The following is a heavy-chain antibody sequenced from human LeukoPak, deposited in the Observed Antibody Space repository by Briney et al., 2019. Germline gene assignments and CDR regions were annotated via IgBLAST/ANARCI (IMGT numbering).Heavy chain of an antibody. CDR2: ISAYNGNT. CDR3: ARGPYCSGATCYSQYFDF. CDR1: GYTFTSYG. V-gene: IGHV1-18*01. J-gene: IGHJ4*02. D-gene: IGHD2-15*01. Sequence: ASVKVSCKASGYTFTSYGISWVRQAPAQGLEWMGWISAYNGNTYYAQKFRGRVTMTTDTPTSTAYMELRSLSSDDTAVYYCARGPYCSGATCYSQYFDFWGQGTLVPVSS.